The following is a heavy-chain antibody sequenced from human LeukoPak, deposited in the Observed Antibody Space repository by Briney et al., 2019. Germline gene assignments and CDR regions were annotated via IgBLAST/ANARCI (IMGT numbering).Heavy chain of an antibody. CDR3: ARHDYYGSERHANY. CDR2: IDPSDSYT. J-gene: IGHJ4*02. Sequence: GESLKISCKGSGYRFSSYWINWVRQMPGKGLEWMGRIDPSDSYTNYRPSFQGHVTISADKSISTSYLQWSSLKASDTAMYFCARHDYYGSERHANYWGQGTLVTVSS. D-gene: IGHD3-10*01. V-gene: IGHV5-10-1*01. CDR1: GYRFSSYW.